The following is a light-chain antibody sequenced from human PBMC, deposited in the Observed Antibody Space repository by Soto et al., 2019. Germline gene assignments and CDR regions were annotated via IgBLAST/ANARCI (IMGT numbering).Light chain of an antibody. CDR1: TGAVTSDYH. Sequence: QTVVTQEPSLTVSPGGTVTLTCASSTGAVTSDYHPNWFQRKPGQAPRSLIYSTSNKHSSTPARFSGSLLGGKAALTLSAVQPEDEADYYCLLYYTGAHIWVFGGGTKVTVL. CDR3: LLYYTGAHIWV. V-gene: IGLV7-43*01. CDR2: STS. J-gene: IGLJ3*02.